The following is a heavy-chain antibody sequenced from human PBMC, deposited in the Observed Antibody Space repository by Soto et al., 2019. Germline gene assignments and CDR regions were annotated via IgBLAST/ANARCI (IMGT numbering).Heavy chain of an antibody. D-gene: IGHD2-15*01. J-gene: IGHJ3*02. Sequence: ASVKVSCKASGYTFTSYAMHWVRQAPGQRLEWMGWINAGNGNTKYSQKFQGRVTITRDTSASTAYMELSSLRSEDTAVYYCARSLTGQRDPGGPYCSGGSCYGHAFDIWGQGTMVTVSS. V-gene: IGHV1-3*01. CDR1: GYTFTSYA. CDR3: ARSLTGQRDPGGPYCSGGSCYGHAFDI. CDR2: INAGNGNT.